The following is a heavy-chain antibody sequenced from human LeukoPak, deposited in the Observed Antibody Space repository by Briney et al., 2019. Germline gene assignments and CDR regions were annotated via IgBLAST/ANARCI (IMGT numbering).Heavy chain of an antibody. CDR1: GYSISSGYY. J-gene: IGHJ4*02. D-gene: IGHD6-19*01. Sequence: SETLSLTCTVSGYSISSGYYWGWIRPPPGKGLEWIGSIYHSGSTYYNPSLKSRVTISVDTSKNQFSLKLSSVTAADTAVYYCARDSGIAVAGPVDYWGQGTLVTVSS. V-gene: IGHV4-38-2*02. CDR2: IYHSGST. CDR3: ARDSGIAVAGPVDY.